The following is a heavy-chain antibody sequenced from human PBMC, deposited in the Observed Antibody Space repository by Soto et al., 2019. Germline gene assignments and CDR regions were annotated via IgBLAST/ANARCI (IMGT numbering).Heavy chain of an antibody. CDR2: IYHSGST. CDR3: ARTSQGDYFYGSGSYEGYYYYYMDV. D-gene: IGHD3-10*01. J-gene: IGHJ6*03. V-gene: IGHV4-4*02. Sequence: QVQLQESGPGLVKPSGTLSLTCAVSSGSISSSNWWSWVRQPPGKGLEWIGEIYHSGSTNYNPSLKRRVTISVAKSKNQFSLKLSSVTAADTAVYYCARTSQGDYFYGSGSYEGYYYYYMDVWGKGTTVTVSS. CDR1: SGSISSSNW.